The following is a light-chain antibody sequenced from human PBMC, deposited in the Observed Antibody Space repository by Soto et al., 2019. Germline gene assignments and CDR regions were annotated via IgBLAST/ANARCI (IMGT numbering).Light chain of an antibody. CDR2: WAS. V-gene: IGKV4-1*01. J-gene: IGKJ2*01. CDR3: QQHYSVPYT. Sequence: DIVMTQSPDSLAVSLGERATFHCKSSQCALYSSNNKNYLAWYQQKAGQPPKLLIYWASTRESGVPDRFSGSGSETDFTLTISSLQAEDVEVYYCQQHYSVPYTCGQGTNLEIK. CDR1: QCALYSSNNKNY.